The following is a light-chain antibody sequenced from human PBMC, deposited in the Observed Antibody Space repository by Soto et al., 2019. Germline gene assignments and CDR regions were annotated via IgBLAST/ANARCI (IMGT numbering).Light chain of an antibody. CDR2: DVS. Sequence: QSALTQPRSVSGSPGQSVTISCTGTSSDVGDYNYVSWYQQHQGKAPKLMIYDVSKWPSGVPDRFSGSKSGNTASLTISGHQAEDEADYYCCSYAGSYTYVFGTGTKLTVL. J-gene: IGLJ1*01. CDR3: CSYAGSYTYV. CDR1: SSDVGDYNY. V-gene: IGLV2-11*01.